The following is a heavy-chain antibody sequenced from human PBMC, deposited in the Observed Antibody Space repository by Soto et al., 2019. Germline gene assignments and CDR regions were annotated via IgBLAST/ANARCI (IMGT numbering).Heavy chain of an antibody. CDR2: ININRGDV. J-gene: IGHJ4*01. CDR3: ATDDMNRGRFDF. V-gene: IGHV1-18*01. CDR1: GHSSTHNG. Sequence: GASVKVSCKASGHSSTHNGISWVRRAPGQGLEWMGWININRGDVNHAPKFQGRVTLTTDTSTTTAYMELRSLRLDDTAVYFCATDDMNRGRFDFWGPGTLVTVS.